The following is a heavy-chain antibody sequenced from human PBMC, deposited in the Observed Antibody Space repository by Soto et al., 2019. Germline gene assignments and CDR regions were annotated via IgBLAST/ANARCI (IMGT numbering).Heavy chain of an antibody. J-gene: IGHJ4*02. V-gene: IGHV1-3*01. Sequence: ASVKVSCKASGYTFTSYAMHWVRQAPGQRLEWMGWINAGNGNTKYSQKFQGRVTITRDTSASTAYMELSSLRSEDTAVYYCASTRGLYTARDPLSYGDYCAQGPLVPGSS. CDR1: GYTFTSYA. CDR2: INAGNGNT. D-gene: IGHD5-18*01. CDR3: ASTRGLYTARDPLSYGDY.